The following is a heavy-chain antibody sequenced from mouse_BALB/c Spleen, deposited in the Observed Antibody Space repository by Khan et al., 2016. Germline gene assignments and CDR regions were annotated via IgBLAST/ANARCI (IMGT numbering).Heavy chain of an antibody. Sequence: EVKLLESGPSLVKPSQTLSLTCSVTGDSITSGYWNWIRKFPGNKLEYMGYISYSGSTYYNPSLKSRISITRDTSKNQYYLQLNSVTTEDTATYYCARYGYYGSSGGYYWYFDVWGAGTTVTVSS. J-gene: IGHJ1*01. V-gene: IGHV3-8*02. CDR3: ARYGYYGSSGGYYWYFDV. CDR1: GDSITSGY. CDR2: ISYSGST. D-gene: IGHD1-1*01.